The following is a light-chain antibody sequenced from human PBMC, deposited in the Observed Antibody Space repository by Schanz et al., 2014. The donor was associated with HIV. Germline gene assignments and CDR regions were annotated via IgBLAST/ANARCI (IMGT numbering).Light chain of an antibody. CDR3: NSYTRTSTPV. J-gene: IGLJ2*01. CDR1: SSNVGGYDY. CDR2: DVS. V-gene: IGLV2-14*03. Sequence: QSALTQPASVSGSPGQSITISCTGTSSNVGGYDYVSWYQQHPGKAPKLIIYDVSNRPSGISYRFSGSKSGNTASLTISGLQAEDEADYYCNSYTRTSTPVFGGGTKLTV.